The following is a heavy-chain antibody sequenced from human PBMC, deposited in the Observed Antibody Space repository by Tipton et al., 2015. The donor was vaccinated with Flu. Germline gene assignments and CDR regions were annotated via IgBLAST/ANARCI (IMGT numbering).Heavy chain of an antibody. V-gene: IGHV4-34*01. D-gene: IGHD3-10*01. CDR3: ARDGYYGSGVRLFDY. CDR2: INHSGST. Sequence: TLSLTCAVYGGSFSGYYWSWIRQPPGKGLEWIGEINHSGSTNYNPSLKSRVTISVDTSKNQFSLKLSSVTAADTAVYYCARDGYYGSGVRLFDYWGQGTLVTVSS. J-gene: IGHJ4*02. CDR1: GGSFSGYY.